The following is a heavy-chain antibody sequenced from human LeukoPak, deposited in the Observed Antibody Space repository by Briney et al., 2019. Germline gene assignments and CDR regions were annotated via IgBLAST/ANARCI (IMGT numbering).Heavy chain of an antibody. J-gene: IGHJ3*02. D-gene: IGHD2-21*02. V-gene: IGHV3-53*01. CDR3: ARERDEDAFDI. Sequence: PGGSLRLSCAASGFTVSSNYMSWVRQAPGKGLGGVSVIYSGGSTYYADSVKGRFTISRDNSKNTLYLQMNSLRAEDTAVYYCARERDEDAFDIWGQGTMVTVSS. CDR1: GFTVSSNY. CDR2: IYSGGST.